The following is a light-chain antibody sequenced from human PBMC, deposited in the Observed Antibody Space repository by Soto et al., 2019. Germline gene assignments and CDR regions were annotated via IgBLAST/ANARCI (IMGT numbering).Light chain of an antibody. Sequence: QSALTQPASVSGSPGQSITISCTGTSSDVGRYNLVSWYQQHPGKAPKLILYEGIKRPSGVSHRFSGSKSGNTASLTISGLQAEDEADYYCCSYAGTFTSYVFGTGTKLTVL. J-gene: IGLJ1*01. CDR2: EGI. CDR3: CSYAGTFTSYV. CDR1: SSDVGRYNL. V-gene: IGLV2-23*01.